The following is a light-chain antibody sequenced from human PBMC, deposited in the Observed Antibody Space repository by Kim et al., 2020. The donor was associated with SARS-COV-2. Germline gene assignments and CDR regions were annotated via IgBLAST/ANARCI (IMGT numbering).Light chain of an antibody. J-gene: IGLJ1*01. V-gene: IGLV3-1*01. CDR2: QDS. CDR1: KLGDKY. CDR3: QAWDSSTAV. Sequence: VSPRQTASITCAGDKLGDKYACWYQQKPGQSPVLVIYQDSKRPSGIPERFSGSNSGTTATLTISGTQAMDEADYYCQAWDSSTAVFGTGTKVTVL.